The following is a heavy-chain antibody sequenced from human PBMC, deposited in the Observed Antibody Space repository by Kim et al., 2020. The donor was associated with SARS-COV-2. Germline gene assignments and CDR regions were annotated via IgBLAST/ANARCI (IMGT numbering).Heavy chain of an antibody. CDR3: ARDHLDGYNI. CDR2: IYYDGNT. J-gene: IGHJ4*02. Sequence: GGSLRLSCAASGFSVNRFYMTWVRQAPGKGLEWVSVIYYDGNTDYADSVRGRFTISRDSSKNTLYLQMISLIAEDTGVYYCARDHLDGYNIWGQGTLVTV. V-gene: IGHV3-53*01. D-gene: IGHD5-12*01. CDR1: GFSVNRFY.